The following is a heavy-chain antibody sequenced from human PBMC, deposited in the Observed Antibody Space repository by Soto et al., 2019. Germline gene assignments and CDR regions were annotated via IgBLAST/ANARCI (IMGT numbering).Heavy chain of an antibody. V-gene: IGHV3-30*18. CDR1: GFTFSSYG. J-gene: IGHJ5*02. CDR2: MSYDGGNK. Sequence: LRLSCAASGFTFSSYGMHWVRQTPGKGLEWVALMSYDGGNKYYADSVKGRFTISRDNSKNTLYLQMSSLRAEDTAVYYCAKEGLVYCGGDCLNWFDPWGQGTLVTVSS. D-gene: IGHD2-21*02. CDR3: AKEGLVYCGGDCLNWFDP.